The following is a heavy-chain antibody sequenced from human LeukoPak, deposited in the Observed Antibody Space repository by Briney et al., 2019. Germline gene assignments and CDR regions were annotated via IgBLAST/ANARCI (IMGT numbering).Heavy chain of an antibody. Sequence: SETLSLTCTVSGGSISSYYWSWIRQPAGKGLDWIGRIYTSGSTNYNPSLKSRVTMSVDTSKNQFSLKLSSVTAADTAVYYCASTYSSGWYFDYWGQGTLVSVSS. CDR1: GGSISSYY. D-gene: IGHD6-19*01. CDR2: IYTSGST. CDR3: ASTYSSGWYFDY. J-gene: IGHJ4*02. V-gene: IGHV4-4*07.